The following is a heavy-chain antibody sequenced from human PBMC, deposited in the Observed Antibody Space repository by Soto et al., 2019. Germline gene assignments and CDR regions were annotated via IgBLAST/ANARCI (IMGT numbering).Heavy chain of an antibody. J-gene: IGHJ4*02. Sequence: GGSLRLSCAASGFTFSSYWMSWVRQAPGKGLEWVANIKQDGSEKYYVDSVKGRFTISRDNAKNSLYLQMNSLRAEDTAVYYCARGSAYSDYDLEYWGQGTLVTV. CDR2: IKQDGSEK. D-gene: IGHD4-17*01. CDR3: ARGSAYSDYDLEY. V-gene: IGHV3-7*03. CDR1: GFTFSSYW.